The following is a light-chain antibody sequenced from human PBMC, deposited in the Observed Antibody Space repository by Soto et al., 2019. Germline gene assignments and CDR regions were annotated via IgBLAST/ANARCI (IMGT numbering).Light chain of an antibody. CDR1: QSVSSSY. J-gene: IGKJ1*01. Sequence: EIVLTQSPGTLSLSPGERATLSCRASQSVSSSYLAWYQHKPGQAPRLLIYAASSRATGIPDRFSGSGSGTDFTLTISRLEPEDFAVYYCQQYVSSSWTFGQGTKEEIK. CDR2: AAS. CDR3: QQYVSSSWT. V-gene: IGKV3-20*01.